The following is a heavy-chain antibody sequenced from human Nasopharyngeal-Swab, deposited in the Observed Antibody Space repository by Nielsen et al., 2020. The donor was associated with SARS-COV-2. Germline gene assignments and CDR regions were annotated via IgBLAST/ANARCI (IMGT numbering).Heavy chain of an antibody. CDR2: IYSGGST. V-gene: IGHV3-53*04. J-gene: IGHJ4*02. CDR3: ARGGSGYDPLDY. Sequence: GESLKISCAASGLTVSSNYMNWVRQAPGKGLEWASVIYSGGSTYYADSVKGRFTISRHISRNTLYLQMNSLRAEDTAVYFCARGGSGYDPLDYWGQGTLVTVSS. CDR1: GLTVSSNY. D-gene: IGHD5-12*01.